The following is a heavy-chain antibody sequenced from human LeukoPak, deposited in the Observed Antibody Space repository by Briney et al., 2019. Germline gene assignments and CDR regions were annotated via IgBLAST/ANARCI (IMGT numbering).Heavy chain of an antibody. V-gene: IGHV1-2*02. D-gene: IGHD3-10*01. J-gene: IGHJ4*02. CDR1: GYTFTGYY. CDR2: INPNSGGT. Sequence: GATVKVSCKASGYTFTGYYMHWVRQAPGQGLEWMGWINPNSGGTSYAQKFQGRVTMTRDTSISTAYMELSRLRSDDTAVYYCARPLLYREFDYWGQGTLVTVSS. CDR3: ARPLLYREFDY.